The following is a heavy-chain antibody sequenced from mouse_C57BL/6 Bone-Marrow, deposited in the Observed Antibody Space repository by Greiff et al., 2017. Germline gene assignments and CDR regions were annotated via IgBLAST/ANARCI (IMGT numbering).Heavy chain of an antibody. D-gene: IGHD4-1*01. V-gene: IGHV1-15*01. Sequence: QVQLQQSGAELVRPGASVTLSCKASGYTFTDYEMHWVKQTPVHGLEWIGAIDPETGGTAYNQKFKGKAILTADKSSSTAYMELRSLTSEDSAVYYCTREGGLTVWFAYWGQGTLVTVSA. CDR3: TREGGLTVWFAY. CDR2: IDPETGGT. CDR1: GYTFTDYE. J-gene: IGHJ3*01.